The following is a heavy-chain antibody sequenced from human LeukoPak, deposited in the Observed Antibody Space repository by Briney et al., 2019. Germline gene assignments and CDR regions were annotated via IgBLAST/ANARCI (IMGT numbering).Heavy chain of an antibody. CDR1: GGSISSGGYY. J-gene: IGHJ4*02. D-gene: IGHD6-19*01. V-gene: IGHV4-31*03. CDR3: ARDQPMEPDSSGWYLPTSPHYYFDY. CDR2: IYYSGST. Sequence: KPSQTLSLTCTVSGGSISSGGYYWSWIRQHPGKGLEWIGYIYYSGSTYYNPSLKSRVTISVDTSKNQFSLKLSSVTAADTAVYYCARDQPMEPDSSGWYLPTSPHYYFDYWGQGTLVTVSS.